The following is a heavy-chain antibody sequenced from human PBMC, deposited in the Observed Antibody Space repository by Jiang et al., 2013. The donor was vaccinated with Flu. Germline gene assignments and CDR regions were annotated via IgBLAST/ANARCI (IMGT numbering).Heavy chain of an antibody. V-gene: IGHV4-59*09. D-gene: IGHD2/OR15-2a*01. CDR3: ARGVYGAWVDS. Sequence: VKSRVTISLDTSKSQLSLRLSSVTAADTAVYYCARGVYGAWVDSWGQGALVTVSS. J-gene: IGHJ5*01.